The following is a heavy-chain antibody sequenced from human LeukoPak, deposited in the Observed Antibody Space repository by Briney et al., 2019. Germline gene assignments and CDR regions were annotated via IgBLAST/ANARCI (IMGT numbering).Heavy chain of an antibody. CDR1: GYTFTTYG. CDR2: INANNGDT. D-gene: IGHD3-3*01. V-gene: IGHV1-18*01. Sequence: ASGKVSCKASGYTFTTYGISWVRQAPGQGLEWIGWINANNGDTHYAQKLQGRITMTTDTSTSTVYMELRSLRSDDTAVYYCTRDFVLLTSYDVFENWGQGTLVTVSS. J-gene: IGHJ4*02. CDR3: TRDFVLLTSYDVFEN.